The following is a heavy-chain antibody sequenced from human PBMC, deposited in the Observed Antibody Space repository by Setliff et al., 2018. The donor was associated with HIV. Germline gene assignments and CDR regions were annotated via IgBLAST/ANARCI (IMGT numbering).Heavy chain of an antibody. CDR1: GYTFTSYG. Sequence: ASVKVSCKAAGYTFTSYGIIWVRQAPGQGLEWMGWISAYNGNTNYEQKLQGRVIMTTDTSTSTVYMEMRSLRSDDTAVYYCARDHIRWWLPVRDSYYAMDAWGQGTTVTVSS. D-gene: IGHD5-12*01. J-gene: IGHJ6*02. CDR3: ARDHIRWWLPVRDSYYAMDA. V-gene: IGHV1-18*01. CDR2: ISAYNGNT.